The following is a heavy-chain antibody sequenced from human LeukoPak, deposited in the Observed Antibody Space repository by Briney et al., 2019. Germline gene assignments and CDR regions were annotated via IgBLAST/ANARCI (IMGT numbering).Heavy chain of an antibody. D-gene: IGHD6-19*01. J-gene: IGHJ4*02. Sequence: ASVKVSCKASGYTFTSYTIHWVRQAPGQRLEWMGWINAGNGNTKYSQKFQGRVTITRDTSASTAYMELSSLRSEDTAVYYCARQYSSGWYQAAWLEWGQGTLVTVSS. CDR1: GYTFTSYT. CDR2: INAGNGNT. V-gene: IGHV1-3*01. CDR3: ARQYSSGWYQAAWLE.